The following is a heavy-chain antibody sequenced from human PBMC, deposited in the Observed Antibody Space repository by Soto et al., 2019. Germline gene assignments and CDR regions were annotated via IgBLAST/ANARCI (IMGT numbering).Heavy chain of an antibody. Sequence: SQTLSLTCAIPGDSVSSNSVAWAWIRQSPSRGLEWLGRTYYRAKWYNDYAVSVKSRITINADTSKNQFSLQLSSVTPEDTAVYYCIRDYGHDGPPDYWGQGTLVTVSS. CDR1: GDSVSSNSVA. CDR2: TYYRAKWYN. CDR3: IRDYGHDGPPDY. J-gene: IGHJ4*02. V-gene: IGHV6-1*01. D-gene: IGHD1-1*01.